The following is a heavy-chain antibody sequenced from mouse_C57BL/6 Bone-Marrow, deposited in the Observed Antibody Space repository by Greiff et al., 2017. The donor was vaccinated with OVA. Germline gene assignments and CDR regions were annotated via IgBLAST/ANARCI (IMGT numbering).Heavy chain of an antibody. J-gene: IGHJ1*03. D-gene: IGHD1-1*01. V-gene: IGHV1-52*01. CDR2: IDPSDSET. CDR1: GYTFTSYW. Sequence: QVHVKQPGAELVRPGSSVKLSCKASGYTFTSYWMHWVKQRPIQGLEWIGNIDPSDSETHYNQKFKDKATLTVDKSSSTAYMQLSSLTSEDSAVYYCARAVITTVVAPYWYFDVWGTGTTVTVSS. CDR3: ARAVITTVVAPYWYFDV.